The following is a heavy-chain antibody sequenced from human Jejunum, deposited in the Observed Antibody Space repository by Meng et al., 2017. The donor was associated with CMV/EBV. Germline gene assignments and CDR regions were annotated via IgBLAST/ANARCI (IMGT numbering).Heavy chain of an antibody. CDR1: GGCVCGYF. CDR2: IYYGGSD. D-gene: IGHD4-17*01. J-gene: IGHJ5*02. V-gene: IGHV4-59*04. CDR3: ATRNGQYGDPVTWFDP. Sequence: SGLGQGQPSVTLSLACPVFGGCVCGYFWTWTRQPARKGLEWIGIIYYGGSDYYNPSLKSRATMSVDTSKKQFSLKVSSVTAADTAVYYCATRNGQYGDPVTWFDPWGQGTLVTVSS.